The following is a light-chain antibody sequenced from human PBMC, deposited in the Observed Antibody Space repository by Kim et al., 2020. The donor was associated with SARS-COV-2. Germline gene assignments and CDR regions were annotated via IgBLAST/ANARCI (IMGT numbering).Light chain of an antibody. J-gene: IGLJ2*01. CDR3: QVWNTSTEHPV. CDR1: NIGSKS. V-gene: IGLV3-21*04. Sequence: APGKAARISCGGNNIGSKSVHWYQQKPGQAPVLVIYYDSDRPSGIRERFSGSNSGNTATLTISRVEAGDESDYYCQVWNTSTEHPVFGGGTKLTVL. CDR2: YDS.